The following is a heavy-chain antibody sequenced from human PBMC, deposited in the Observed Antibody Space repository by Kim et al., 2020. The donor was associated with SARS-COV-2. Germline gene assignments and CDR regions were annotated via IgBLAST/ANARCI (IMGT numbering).Heavy chain of an antibody. Sequence: GGSLRLSCAASGFTFSSYAMHWVRQAPGKGLEWVAVISYDGSNKYYADSVKGRFTISRDNSKNTLYLQMNSLRAEDTAVYYCARVDDSDSSGTFDYWGQG. CDR2: ISYDGSNK. J-gene: IGHJ4*02. D-gene: IGHD3-22*01. CDR3: ARVDDSDSSGTFDY. CDR1: GFTFSSYA. V-gene: IGHV3-30*04.